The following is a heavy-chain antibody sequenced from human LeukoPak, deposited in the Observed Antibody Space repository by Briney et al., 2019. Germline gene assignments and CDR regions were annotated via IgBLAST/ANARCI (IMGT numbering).Heavy chain of an antibody. Sequence: ASVKVSCKASGGTFSSYAISWVRQAPGQGLEWMGWINTNTGNPTYAQGFTGRFVFSLDTSVSTAYLQISSLKAEDTAVYYCARAPRQQNYYYYYGMDVWGQGTTVTVSS. V-gene: IGHV7-4-1*02. CDR2: INTNTGNP. D-gene: IGHD6-13*01. J-gene: IGHJ6*02. CDR3: ARAPRQQNYYYYYGMDV. CDR1: GGTFSSYA.